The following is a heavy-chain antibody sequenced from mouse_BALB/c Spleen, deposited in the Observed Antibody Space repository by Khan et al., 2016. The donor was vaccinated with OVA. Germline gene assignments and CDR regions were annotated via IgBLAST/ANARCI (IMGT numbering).Heavy chain of an antibody. V-gene: IGHV1-4*01. Sequence: QVQLQQSGAELTRPGASVKMSCKASGYTFTSYTMHWVKQRPGQGLEWIGYINPLSDYTNYNQNFKDKATLTADKSSSTAYLQLRSLTSEDSAVYYCAKEGAYYRSGGWFAYWGQGTLVTVST. CDR3: AKEGAYYRSGGWFAY. CDR1: GYTFTSYT. CDR2: INPLSDYT. J-gene: IGHJ3*01. D-gene: IGHD2-14*01.